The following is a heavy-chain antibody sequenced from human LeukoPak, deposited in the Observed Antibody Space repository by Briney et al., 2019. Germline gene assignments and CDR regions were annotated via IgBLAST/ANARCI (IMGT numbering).Heavy chain of an antibody. CDR1: GFTFSSYA. CDR2: ISSNGGST. CDR3: ARGPYIQWEQPGGYYYYYGMDV. D-gene: IGHD1-26*01. J-gene: IGHJ6*02. Sequence: GGSLRLSCAASGFTFSSYAMHWVRQAPGKGLEYVSAISSNGGSTYYANSVKGRFTISRDNSKNTLYLQMGSLRAEDMAVYYCARGPYIQWEQPGGYYYYYGMDVWGQGTTVTVSS. V-gene: IGHV3-64*01.